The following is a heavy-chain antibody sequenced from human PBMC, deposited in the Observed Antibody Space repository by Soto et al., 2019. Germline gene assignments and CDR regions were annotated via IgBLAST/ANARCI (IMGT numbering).Heavy chain of an antibody. CDR1: GYTFTHYY. CDR3: ARPPFPGCINGVCYPCDH. Sequence: QVQLVQSGAEVKKPGASVKVSCKASGYTFTHYYMHWVRQAPGQGLEWMGMINPSGGSTSYAQNFQDRLTMTRDTATSTVDMELSSLRSEYTAVYYCARPPFPGCINGVCYPCDHWGQGTLVTVSS. D-gene: IGHD2-8*01. CDR2: INPSGGST. J-gene: IGHJ4*02. V-gene: IGHV1-46*01.